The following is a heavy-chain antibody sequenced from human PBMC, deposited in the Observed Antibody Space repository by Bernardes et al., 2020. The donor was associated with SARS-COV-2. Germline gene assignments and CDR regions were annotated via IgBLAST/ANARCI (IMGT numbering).Heavy chain of an antibody. CDR3: AKGRPDYDFWSGSLSGSYYFDY. Sequence: GSLRLSCAASGFTFSSYAMSWVRQAPGKGLEWASALSGSGGSTYYADSVKGRFTISRDNSKNTLYLQMNSLRAEDTAVYYCAKGRPDYDFWSGSLSGSYYFDYWGQGTLVTVSS. CDR2: LSGSGGST. J-gene: IGHJ4*01. CDR1: GFTFSSYA. V-gene: IGHV3-23*01. D-gene: IGHD3-3*01.